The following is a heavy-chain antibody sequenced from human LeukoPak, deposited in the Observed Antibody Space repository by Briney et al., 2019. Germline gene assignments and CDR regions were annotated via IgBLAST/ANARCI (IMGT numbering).Heavy chain of an antibody. J-gene: IGHJ5*02. CDR3: ATVALVVAASEMVGWFDP. CDR2: IYTSGST. V-gene: IGHV4-61*02. Sequence: PSETLSLTCIVSGGSISSGSYYWSWIRQPAGKGLEWIGRIYTSGSTNYNPSLKSRVTISVDTSKNQFSLKLSSVTAADTAVYYCATVALVVAASEMVGWFDPWGQGTLVTVSS. D-gene: IGHD2-15*01. CDR1: GGSISSGSYY.